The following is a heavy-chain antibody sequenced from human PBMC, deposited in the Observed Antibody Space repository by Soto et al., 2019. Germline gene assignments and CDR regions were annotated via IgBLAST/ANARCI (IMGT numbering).Heavy chain of an antibody. CDR3: AKDRGWSSADLEY. Sequence: QVQLVESGGGVVQPGSSLRLSCAASGFNFSSSGMHWVRQAPGKGLEWVALMSYDGSSKYYQDSLQGRFTISRDKSKNTLYLQMSSLRVEDTAVYYCAKDRGWSSADLEYWGQGTLVPVSS. CDR1: GFNFSSSG. D-gene: IGHD6-19*01. V-gene: IGHV3-30*18. CDR2: MSYDGSSK. J-gene: IGHJ4*02.